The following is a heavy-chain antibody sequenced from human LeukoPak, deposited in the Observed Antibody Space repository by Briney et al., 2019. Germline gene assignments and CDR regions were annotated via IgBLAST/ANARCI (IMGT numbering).Heavy chain of an antibody. J-gene: IGHJ5*02. Sequence: ASVKVSCKASGYTFTGYYMHWVRQAPGQGLEWMGWINPNSGGTNYAQKFQGRVTMTRDTSISTAYTELSRLRSDDTAVYYCARDGSGSYSVWFDPWGQGTLVTVSS. CDR1: GYTFTGYY. D-gene: IGHD3-10*01. CDR2: INPNSGGT. V-gene: IGHV1-2*02. CDR3: ARDGSGSYSVWFDP.